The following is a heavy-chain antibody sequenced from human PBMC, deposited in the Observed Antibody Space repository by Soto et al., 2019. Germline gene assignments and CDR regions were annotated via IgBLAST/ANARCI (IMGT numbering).Heavy chain of an antibody. D-gene: IGHD3-9*01. Sequence: GSLRLSCAASGFNLSHPWMTWVRQAAGKVLEWVGRIKSETDGGTADYAAPVKGRITISRDDSKNTVYLQMNSLKTEDTAVYYCTTGIYYDLLTGYHDVAYWGQGXLVTVSS. J-gene: IGHJ4*02. CDR1: GFNLSHPW. CDR2: IKSETDGGTA. V-gene: IGHV3-15*01. CDR3: TTGIYYDLLTGYHDVAY.